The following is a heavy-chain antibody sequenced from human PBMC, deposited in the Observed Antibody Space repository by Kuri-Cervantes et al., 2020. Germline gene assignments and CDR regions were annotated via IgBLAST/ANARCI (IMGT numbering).Heavy chain of an antibody. J-gene: IGHJ4*02. CDR3: AREYCSGGSCYYFDY. D-gene: IGHD2-15*01. CDR2: IVVGSGNT. V-gene: IGHV1-58*01. Sequence: SVKVSCKASGFTFTSSAVQWVRQARGQRLEWIGWIVVGSGNTNYAQKFQERVTITRDMSTSTAYMELSGLRSEDTAVYYCAREYCSGGSCYYFDYWGQGTLVTVSS. CDR1: GFTFTSSA.